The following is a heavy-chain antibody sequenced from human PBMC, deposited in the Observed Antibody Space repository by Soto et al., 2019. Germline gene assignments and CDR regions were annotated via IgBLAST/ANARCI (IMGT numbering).Heavy chain of an antibody. CDR2: ISSSGSTI. CDR3: ARKGIAVAGIAFDI. CDR1: GFTSSSYE. Sequence: GGSLRLSCAVSGFTSSSYEMNWVRQAPGKGLEWVSYISSSGSTIYYADSVKGRFTISRDNAKNSLYLQMNSLRAEDTAVYYCARKGIAVAGIAFDIWGQGTMVTVSS. D-gene: IGHD6-19*01. J-gene: IGHJ3*02. V-gene: IGHV3-48*03.